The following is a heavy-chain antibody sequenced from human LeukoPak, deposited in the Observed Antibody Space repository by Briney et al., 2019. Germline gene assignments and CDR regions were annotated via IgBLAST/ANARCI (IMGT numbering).Heavy chain of an antibody. D-gene: IGHD5-24*01. CDR2: INADGSIR. V-gene: IGHV3-74*01. CDR1: DFTIAHTW. Sequence: GGSLRLSCVAYDFTIAHTWVDWVRQDPGEGLVWVSSINADGSIRNYAESVKGRFTITRDTAKSTVFLQMNSLRVDDTAMYYCARSRDGTLDIWGQGAMVTVSS. J-gene: IGHJ3*02. CDR3: ARSRDGTLDI.